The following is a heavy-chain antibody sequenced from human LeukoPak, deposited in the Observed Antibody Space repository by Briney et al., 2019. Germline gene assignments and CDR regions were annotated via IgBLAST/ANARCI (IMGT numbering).Heavy chain of an antibody. D-gene: IGHD2-2*02. CDR3: ANVLGYCSSTSCYTY. J-gene: IGHJ4*02. CDR2: ISGSGGST. CDR1: GFTFSSYA. V-gene: IGHV3-23*01. Sequence: SGGSLRLSCADSGFTFSSYAMSWVRQAPGKGLEWVSAISGSGGSTYYADSVKGRFTIPRDNSKNTLYLQMNSLRAEDTAVYYCANVLGYCSSTSCYTYWGQGTLVTVSS.